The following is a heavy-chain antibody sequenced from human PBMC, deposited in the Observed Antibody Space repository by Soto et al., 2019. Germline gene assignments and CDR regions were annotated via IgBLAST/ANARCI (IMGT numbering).Heavy chain of an antibody. V-gene: IGHV5-51*01. D-gene: IGHD1-7*01. J-gene: IGHJ4*02. CDR1: AYGFTTYW. CDR3: ARLTGTSNLDY. CDR2: IYPGDSDT. Sequence: VNLSCTGAAYGFTTYWLGWVRQMPGKGLGWMGVIYPGDSDTIYSPSFQGQVTISADKSISTAYLQWSSLKASDTAMYYCARLTGTSNLDYWGQGNLVTGS.